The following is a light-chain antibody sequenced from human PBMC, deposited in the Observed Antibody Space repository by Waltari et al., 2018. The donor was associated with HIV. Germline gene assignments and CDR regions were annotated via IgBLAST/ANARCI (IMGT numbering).Light chain of an antibody. CDR3: LQYYKFPLT. J-gene: IGKJ5*01. Sequence: ETVMPQSTATLSVSRGERATLYCRTSQRVSRQLAWYQLKPGQAPRLLIYGASTRSSGIPGRFSGSASGTDFILTISSLQSEDCAVYYCLQYYKFPLTFGQGTRLEIK. CDR2: GAS. CDR1: QRVSRQ. V-gene: IGKV3D-15*01.